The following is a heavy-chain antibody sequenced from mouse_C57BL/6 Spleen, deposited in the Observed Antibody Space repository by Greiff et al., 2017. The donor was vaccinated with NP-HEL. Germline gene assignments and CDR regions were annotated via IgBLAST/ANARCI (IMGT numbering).Heavy chain of an antibody. CDR2: ISYDGSN. Sequence: DVQLVESGPGLVKPSQSLSLTCSVTGYSITSGYYWNWIRQFPGNKLEWMGYISYDGSNNYNPSLKNRISITRDTSKNQFFLKLNSVTTEDTATYYCARGDYDGEMDYWGQGTSVTVSS. V-gene: IGHV3-6*01. CDR3: ARGDYDGEMDY. D-gene: IGHD2-4*01. J-gene: IGHJ4*01. CDR1: GYSITSGYY.